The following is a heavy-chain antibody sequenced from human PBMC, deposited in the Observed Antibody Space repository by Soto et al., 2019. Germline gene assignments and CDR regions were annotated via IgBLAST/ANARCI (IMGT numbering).Heavy chain of an antibody. CDR2: SWNSGSI. V-gene: IGHV3-9*01. J-gene: IGHJ4*02. Sequence: SWNSGSIGYADSVKGRFTISRDNAKNSLYLQMNSLRAEDTALYYCAKDIGQGGWYGGFDYWGQGTLVTVSS. CDR3: AKDIGQGGWYGGFDY. D-gene: IGHD6-19*01.